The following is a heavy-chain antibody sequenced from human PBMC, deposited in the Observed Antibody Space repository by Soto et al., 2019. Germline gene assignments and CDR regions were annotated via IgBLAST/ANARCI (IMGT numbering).Heavy chain of an antibody. CDR3: ARDPLPNVLLWFGESLENYYYYGMDV. V-gene: IGHV1-18*01. J-gene: IGHJ6*02. CDR2: ISAYNGNT. Sequence: ASVKVSCKASGYTFTSYGISWVRQAPGQGLEWMGWISAYNGNTNYAQKLQGRVTMTTDTSTSTAYMELRSLRSDDTAVYYCARDPLPNVLLWFGESLENYYYYGMDVWGQGTTVTVS. CDR1: GYTFTSYG. D-gene: IGHD3-10*01.